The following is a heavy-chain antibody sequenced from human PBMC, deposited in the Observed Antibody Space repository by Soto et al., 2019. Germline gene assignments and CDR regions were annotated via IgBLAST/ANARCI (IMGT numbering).Heavy chain of an antibody. CDR2: IIPILGIA. Sequence: QVQLVQSGAEVKKPGSSVKVSCKASGGTFSSYTISWVRQAPGQGLEWMGRIIPILGIANYAQKFQGRVTITADKSTITAYMELSSLRSEDTAVYYCARDLRNSGFDYWGQGTLVTVSS. V-gene: IGHV1-69*08. D-gene: IGHD7-27*01. CDR1: GGTFSSYT. CDR3: ARDLRNSGFDY. J-gene: IGHJ4*02.